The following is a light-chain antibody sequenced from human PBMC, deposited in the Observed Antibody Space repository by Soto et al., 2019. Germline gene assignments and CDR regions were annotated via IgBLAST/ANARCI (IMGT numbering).Light chain of an antibody. J-gene: IGKJ1*01. CDR1: QSVTGSY. CDR2: GAS. Sequence: EIMLTQSPVTLSLSPGEGATLSCRASQSVTGSYLAWYQQKPGRTPRLLIYGASYRATGIPDRFSGSGSGTEFTLTINSLEPEDFAVYYCQQYGVSPRTFGQGTKVDI. V-gene: IGKV3-20*01. CDR3: QQYGVSPRT.